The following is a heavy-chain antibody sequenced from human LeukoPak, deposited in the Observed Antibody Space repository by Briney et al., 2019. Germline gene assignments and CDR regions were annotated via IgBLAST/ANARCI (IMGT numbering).Heavy chain of an antibody. CDR2: ISGSGGYT. D-gene: IGHD1-1*01. CDR3: AKDLAGTAVFDY. Sequence: GGSLRLSCAASGFTLSSYAMSWVRQAPGKGLEWVSAISGSGGYTYYADSVKGRFTISRDNSKNTLYLQMNSLKAEDTAIYYCAKDLAGTAVFDYWGQGTLVTVSS. J-gene: IGHJ4*02. V-gene: IGHV3-23*01. CDR1: GFTLSSYA.